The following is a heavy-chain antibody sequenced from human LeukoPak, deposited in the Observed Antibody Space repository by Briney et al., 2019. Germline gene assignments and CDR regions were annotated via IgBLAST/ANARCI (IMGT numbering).Heavy chain of an antibody. CDR1: GFTFNSYG. D-gene: IGHD2-2*01. V-gene: IGHV3-33*01. CDR2: IWYDGSNK. Sequence: PGRSLRLSCAASGFTFNSYGMHWVRQAPGKGLEWVAVIWYDGSNKYYADSVRGRFTISRDNSKNTLFLQMNGLRAEDTAVYYCARDHCTRTSCYFFSYWGQGTLVTVSS. J-gene: IGHJ4*02. CDR3: ARDHCTRTSCYFFSY.